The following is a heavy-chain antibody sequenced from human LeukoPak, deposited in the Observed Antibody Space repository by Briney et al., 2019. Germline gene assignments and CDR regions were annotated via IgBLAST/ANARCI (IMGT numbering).Heavy chain of an antibody. J-gene: IGHJ4*02. CDR2: LTGRGDSA. D-gene: IGHD5-18*01. Sequence: GGSLRLSCGASGFTFSNYAMYWVRQAPGKGLEWVSGLTGRGDSAYYADSVKGRFTISRDNSKNTLYLQMNSLRAEDTAVYYCAKDRGYSYGPLDYWGQGTLVTVSS. CDR3: AKDRGYSYGPLDY. V-gene: IGHV3-23*01. CDR1: GFTFSNYA.